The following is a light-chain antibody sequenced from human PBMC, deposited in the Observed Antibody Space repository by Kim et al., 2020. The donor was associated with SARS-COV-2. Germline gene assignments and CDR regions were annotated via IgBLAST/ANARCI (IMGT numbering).Light chain of an antibody. CDR3: QQYNSHSPSWT. CDR2: DAS. J-gene: IGKJ1*01. V-gene: IGKV1-5*01. CDR1: QSIRSW. Sequence: GDRVTITCRASQSIRSWLAWYQQKPGKAPKVLIYDASSLESGVPSRFSGSGSGTEFTLPISSLQPDDFATYYCQQYNSHSPSWTFGQGTKVDIK.